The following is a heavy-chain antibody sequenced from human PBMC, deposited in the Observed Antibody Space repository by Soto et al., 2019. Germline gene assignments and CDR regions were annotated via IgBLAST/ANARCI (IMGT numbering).Heavy chain of an antibody. Sequence: SETLSLTCAVYGGSFSGYYWSWIHQPPGKGLEWIGGINHSGSTNYNPSLKSRVTISVDTSKNQFSLKLSSVTAADTAVYYCARRSAAGPWGQGTLVTVSS. D-gene: IGHD6-25*01. J-gene: IGHJ5*02. CDR2: INHSGST. CDR1: GGSFSGYY. CDR3: ARRSAAGP. V-gene: IGHV4-34*01.